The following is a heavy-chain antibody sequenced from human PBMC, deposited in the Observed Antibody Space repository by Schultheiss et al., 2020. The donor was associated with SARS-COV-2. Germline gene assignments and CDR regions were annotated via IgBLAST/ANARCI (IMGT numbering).Heavy chain of an antibody. Sequence: ASVKVSCKASGYTFTSYGISWVRQAPGQGLEWMGGIIPIFGTANYAQKFQGRVTMTRNTSISTAYMELSSLRSEDTAVYYCARCAAARNPEYILSAYYYGMDVWGQGTTVTVSS. V-gene: IGHV1-8*02. J-gene: IGHJ6*02. CDR3: ARCAAARNPEYILSAYYYGMDV. D-gene: IGHD6-6*01. CDR2: IIPIFGTA. CDR1: GYTFTSYG.